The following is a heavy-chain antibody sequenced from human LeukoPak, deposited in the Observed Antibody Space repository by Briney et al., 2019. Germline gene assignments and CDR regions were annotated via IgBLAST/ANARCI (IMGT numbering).Heavy chain of an antibody. CDR3: ARDRPYYYDSSGSRRAEYFQH. D-gene: IGHD3-22*01. J-gene: IGHJ1*01. V-gene: IGHV1-8*01. CDR1: GYTFTSYD. Sequence: ASVKVSCKASGYTFTSYDINWVRQATGQGLEWMGWMNPNSGNTGYAQKFQGRVTMTRNTSISTAYMELRSLRSDDTAVYYCARDRPYYYDSSGSRRAEYFQHWGQGTLVTVSS. CDR2: MNPNSGNT.